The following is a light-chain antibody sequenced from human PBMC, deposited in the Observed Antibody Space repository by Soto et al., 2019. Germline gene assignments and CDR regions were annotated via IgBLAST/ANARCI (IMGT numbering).Light chain of an antibody. Sequence: DIVLTQSPGTLSLSPGERASLSCRASQSVSSGHLAWYQQKPGQAPRLLIYGASSRATGIPDRFSGSGSGTDSTLTISRLEPEDYAVYYCQQYGHSLWTFGQGTKVEIK. CDR1: QSVSSGH. V-gene: IGKV3-20*01. CDR3: QQYGHSLWT. CDR2: GAS. J-gene: IGKJ1*01.